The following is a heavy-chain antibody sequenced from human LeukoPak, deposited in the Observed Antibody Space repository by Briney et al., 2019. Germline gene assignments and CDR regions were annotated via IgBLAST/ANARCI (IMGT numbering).Heavy chain of an antibody. D-gene: IGHD3-9*01. V-gene: IGHV3-30*18. J-gene: IGHJ4*02. CDR3: AKWGDYDILTGYYDPDY. CDR2: ISYDGSNK. Sequence: GGSLRLSCAASGFTFSSYGMHWVRQAPGKGLEWVAVISYDGSNKYYADSVKGRFTISRDNSKNTLYLQLNRLRAEDTAVYYCAKWGDYDILTGYYDPDYWGQGTLVTVSS. CDR1: GFTFSSYG.